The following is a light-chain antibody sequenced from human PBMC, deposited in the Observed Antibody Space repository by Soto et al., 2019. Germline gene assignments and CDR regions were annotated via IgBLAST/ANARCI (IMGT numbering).Light chain of an antibody. J-gene: IGLJ3*02. CDR2: EVS. V-gene: IGLV2-14*01. Sequence: QAVVTQPASVSGSPGQSITISCTGTSSDIGTYNFVSWYQHHPGKAPKLIIYEVSYRPSGVSSRFSGSKSGNTASLTISGLQADDEADYYCTSFTGSSTVGVFGGGTKVTVL. CDR1: SSDIGTYNF. CDR3: TSFTGSSTVGV.